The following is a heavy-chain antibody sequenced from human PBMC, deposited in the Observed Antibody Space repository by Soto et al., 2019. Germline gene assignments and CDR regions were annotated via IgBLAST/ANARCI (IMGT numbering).Heavy chain of an antibody. J-gene: IGHJ6*03. D-gene: IGHD2-2*01. Sequence: SQTLSLTRAISGDSVSSNRAAWNWIRQSPSRGLEWLGRTYYRSKWYNDYAVSVKSRITINPDTSKNQFSLQLNSVTPEDTAVYYCARGSVPAALLSYYYYMDVWGKGTTVTVSS. V-gene: IGHV6-1*01. CDR2: TYYRSKWYN. CDR1: GDSVSSNRAA. CDR3: ARGSVPAALLSYYYYMDV.